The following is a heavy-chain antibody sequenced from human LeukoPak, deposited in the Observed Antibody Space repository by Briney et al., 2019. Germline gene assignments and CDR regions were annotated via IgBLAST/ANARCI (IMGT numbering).Heavy chain of an antibody. CDR1: GFTFDDYA. V-gene: IGHV3-9*01. CDR2: ISWNSGSI. CDR3: AKGRGYSYGYGSADY. Sequence: PGRSLRLSCAASGFTFDDYAMPWVRQAPGKGLEWVSGISWNSGSIGYADSVKGRFTISRDNAKNSLYLQMNSLRAEDTALYYCAKGRGYSYGYGSADYWGQGTLVTVSS. J-gene: IGHJ4*02. D-gene: IGHD5-18*01.